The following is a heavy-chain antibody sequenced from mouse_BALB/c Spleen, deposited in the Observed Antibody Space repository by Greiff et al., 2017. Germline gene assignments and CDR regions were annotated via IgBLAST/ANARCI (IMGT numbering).Heavy chain of an antibody. J-gene: IGHJ4*01. CDR3: ARDPSYYYAMDY. CDR1: VFSLTSYG. D-gene: IGHD6-1*01. CDR2: IWAGGST. Sequence: VQRVESGPGLVAPSQSLSITCTVSVFSLTSYGVHWVRQPPGKGLEWLGVIWAGGSTNYNSALMSRLSISKDNSKSQVFLKMNSLQTDDTAMYYCARDPSYYYAMDYWGQGTSVTVSS. V-gene: IGHV2-9*02.